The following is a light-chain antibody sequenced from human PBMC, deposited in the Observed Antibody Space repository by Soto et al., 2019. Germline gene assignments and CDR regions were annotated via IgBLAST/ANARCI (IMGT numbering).Light chain of an antibody. Sequence: QSALTQPASVSGSPGQSITISCTGTSSDVGGYNYVSWYQHHPGIAPKLIIYDVSLRPSGVSNRFSGSRSGNTASLTISGLQAEDEGDYYCSSYTSTTTVVFGGGTKVTVL. CDR1: SSDVGGYNY. CDR3: SSYTSTTTVV. J-gene: IGLJ3*02. V-gene: IGLV2-14*03. CDR2: DVS.